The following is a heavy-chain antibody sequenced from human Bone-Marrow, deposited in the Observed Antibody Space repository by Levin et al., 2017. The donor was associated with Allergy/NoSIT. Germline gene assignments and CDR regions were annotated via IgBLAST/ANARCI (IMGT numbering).Heavy chain of an antibody. D-gene: IGHD3-22*01. J-gene: IGHJ4*02. Sequence: GGSLRLSCAASGFTFSSYAMSWVRQAPGKGLEWVSAISGSGGSTYYADSVKGRFTISRDNSKNTLYLQMNSLRAEDTAVYYCAKDHGYDSSGYYSKVHWGQGTLVTVSS. CDR3: AKDHGYDSSGYYSKVH. V-gene: IGHV3-23*01. CDR1: GFTFSSYA. CDR2: ISGSGGST.